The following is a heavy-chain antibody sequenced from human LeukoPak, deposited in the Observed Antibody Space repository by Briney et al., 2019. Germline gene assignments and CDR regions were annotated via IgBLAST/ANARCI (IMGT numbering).Heavy chain of an antibody. CDR1: GGSISSSSYY. J-gene: IGHJ4*02. D-gene: IGHD5-24*01. V-gene: IGHV4-39*07. CDR3: ARVHGERWLQFDEIDY. Sequence: SETLSHTCTVSGGSISSSSYYWGWIRQPPGKGLEWIGSIYYSGSTYYNPSLKSRVTISVDTSKNQFSLKLSSVTAADTAVYYCARVHGERWLQFDEIDYWGQGTLVTVSS. CDR2: IYYSGST.